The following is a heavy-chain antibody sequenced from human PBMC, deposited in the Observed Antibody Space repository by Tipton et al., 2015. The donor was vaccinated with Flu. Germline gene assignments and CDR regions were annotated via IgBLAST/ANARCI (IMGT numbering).Heavy chain of an antibody. Sequence: TLSLTCTVSGYSISSGYYWGWIRQPPGKGLEWIGSIYHSGSTYYNPSLTSRVTISVDTSKNQFSLKLSSVTAADTAVYYCASILVNTFDYCGQGTLVTVSS. V-gene: IGHV4-38-2*02. CDR1: GYSISSGYY. D-gene: IGHD3-16*02. CDR3: ASILVNTFDY. CDR2: IYHSGST. J-gene: IGHJ4*02.